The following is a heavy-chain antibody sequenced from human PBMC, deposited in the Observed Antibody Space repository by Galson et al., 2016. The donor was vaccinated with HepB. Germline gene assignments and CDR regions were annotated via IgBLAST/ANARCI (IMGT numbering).Heavy chain of an antibody. CDR1: GQSLSGFY. J-gene: IGHJ6*02. Sequence: ETLSLTCGVHGQSLSGFYWTWIRQAPERGLEWIGEITHNGDINYNPSLESRVTISRDTSKNQVSLSLNSVTATDTAVYFCARGRVESRLDMVRGRLVSGWNYYPVDVWGQGTTVTVSS. V-gene: IGHV4-34*01. D-gene: IGHD3-10*01. CDR2: ITHNGDI. CDR3: ARGRVESRLDMVRGRLVSGWNYYPVDV.